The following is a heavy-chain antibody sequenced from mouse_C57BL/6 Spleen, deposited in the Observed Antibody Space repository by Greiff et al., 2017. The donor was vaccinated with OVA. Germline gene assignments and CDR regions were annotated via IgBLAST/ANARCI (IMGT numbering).Heavy chain of an antibody. J-gene: IGHJ3*01. CDR2: INPSNGGT. CDR1: GYTFTSYW. Sequence: QVQLQQSGPELVKPGASVKLSCKASGYTFTSYWMHWVKQRPGQGLEWIGNINPSNGGTNYNEKFKSKATLTVDKSSSTAYMQLSSLTSEDSAVYYCARWEDYDGGWFAYWGQGTLVTVSA. D-gene: IGHD2-4*01. V-gene: IGHV1-53*01. CDR3: ARWEDYDGGWFAY.